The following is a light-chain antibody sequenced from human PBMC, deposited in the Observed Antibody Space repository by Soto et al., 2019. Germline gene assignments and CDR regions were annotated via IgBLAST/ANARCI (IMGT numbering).Light chain of an antibody. V-gene: IGKV3-11*01. CDR3: QQRSNWPPYT. CDR2: DAS. CDR1: QSVSSY. J-gene: IGKJ2*01. Sequence: EIVLTQSPATLSLSPGERATLSCRASQSVSSYLAWYQQKPGQTPRLLIYDASNRATGIPARFSGSGSGTDFPLTINSLEPEDFAVYYCQQRSNWPPYTFGQGTKLEIK.